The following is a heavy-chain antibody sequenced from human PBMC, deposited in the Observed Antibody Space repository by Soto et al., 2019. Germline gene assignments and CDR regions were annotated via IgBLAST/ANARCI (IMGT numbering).Heavy chain of an antibody. CDR1: GFTFSSYA. D-gene: IGHD2-2*01. CDR2: ISGSGGST. V-gene: IGHV3-23*01. J-gene: IGHJ4*02. CDR3: ASPETLGYCSSTSCSGFDY. Sequence: GGSLRLSCAASGFTFSSYAMSWVRQAPGKGLEWVSAISGSGGSTYYADSVKGRFTISRDNSKNTLYLQMNSLRAEDKAVYYCASPETLGYCSSTSCSGFDYWGQGTLVTVSS.